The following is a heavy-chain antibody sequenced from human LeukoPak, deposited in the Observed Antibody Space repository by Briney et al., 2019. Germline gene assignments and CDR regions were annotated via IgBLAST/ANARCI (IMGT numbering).Heavy chain of an antibody. CDR2: INHGGST. J-gene: IGHJ4*02. CDR1: GGSFSGYY. CDR3: ARAYMDY. D-gene: IGHD1-14*01. V-gene: IGHV4-34*01. Sequence: SETLSLTCDVYGGSFSGYYWSWIRKPPGKGLEWIGEINHGGSTNYNPSLKSRVTISVDTSKNQFSLKLGSVTAADTAVYYCARAYMDYWGQGTLVTVSS.